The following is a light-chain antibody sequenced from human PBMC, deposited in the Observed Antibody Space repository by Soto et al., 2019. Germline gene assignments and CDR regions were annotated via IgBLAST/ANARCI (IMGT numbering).Light chain of an antibody. CDR2: FGS. CDR1: QSLLYNNTYNY. V-gene: IGKV2-28*01. CDR3: MQALQSLT. Sequence: EIVMTQSPLTLPVTPGEPASISCRSSQSLLYNNTYNYLDWYVQKPGQSPQLLIYFGSNRAPGVPDRFSGSGSGTDFTLKINRVEAEDVGTYYCMQALQSLTFGQATRLEIK. J-gene: IGKJ5*01.